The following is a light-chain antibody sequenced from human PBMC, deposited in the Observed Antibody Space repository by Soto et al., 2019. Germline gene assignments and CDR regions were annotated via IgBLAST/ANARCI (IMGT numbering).Light chain of an antibody. CDR1: SSNIGGYD. Sequence: QSVLTQPPSVSGAAGQRVTFSCTGSSSNIGGYDVHWYQQLPGTAPKLLIYANSNRPSGVPDRFSGSKSGSSVSLAITGLQAEDEAEYYCQSYDSSLSGYVFGAGTKVTVL. CDR2: ANS. V-gene: IGLV1-40*01. J-gene: IGLJ1*01. CDR3: QSYDSSLSGYV.